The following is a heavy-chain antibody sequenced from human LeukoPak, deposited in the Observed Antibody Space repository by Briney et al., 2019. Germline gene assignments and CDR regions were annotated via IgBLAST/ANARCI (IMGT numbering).Heavy chain of an antibody. D-gene: IGHD3-22*01. V-gene: IGHV4-34*01. CDR2: INHSGST. Sequence: SETLSLTCAVYGGSFSGYYWSWIRQPPGKGLEWIGEINHSGSTNYNPSLKSRVTILVDTSKNQFSLKLSSVTAADTAVYYCARVNYYDSSGRPPPAFDIWGRGTMVTVSS. CDR1: GGSFSGYY. CDR3: ARVNYYDSSGRPPPAFDI. J-gene: IGHJ3*02.